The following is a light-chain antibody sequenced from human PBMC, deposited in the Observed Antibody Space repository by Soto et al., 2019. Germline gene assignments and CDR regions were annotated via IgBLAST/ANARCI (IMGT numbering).Light chain of an antibody. J-gene: IGKJ1*01. CDR2: GAS. V-gene: IGKV3D-11*02. Sequence: EIVLTQSQATLTLSPGERATLXWRASQSVSTYISWFQQKPGHPPRLLISGASNRAAGIPARFSGSGSGTDFSLTISSLEPEDCAVYYCQQNSNWQGTFGQGTKVDIK. CDR1: QSVSTY. CDR3: QQNSNWQGT.